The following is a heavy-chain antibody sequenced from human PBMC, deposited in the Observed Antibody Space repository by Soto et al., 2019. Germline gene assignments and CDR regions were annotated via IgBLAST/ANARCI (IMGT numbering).Heavy chain of an antibody. CDR3: ARVFRDYYGSGSYFCDY. Sequence: QVQLVESGGGLVKPGGSLRLSCAASGFTFSDYYMSWIRQAPGKGLEWVSYISSSSSYTNYADSVKGRFTISRDNAKNSLYLQMNSLRAEDTAVYYYARVFRDYYGSGSYFCDYWGQGTLVTVSS. J-gene: IGHJ4*02. CDR2: ISSSSSYT. D-gene: IGHD3-10*01. CDR1: GFTFSDYY. V-gene: IGHV3-11*06.